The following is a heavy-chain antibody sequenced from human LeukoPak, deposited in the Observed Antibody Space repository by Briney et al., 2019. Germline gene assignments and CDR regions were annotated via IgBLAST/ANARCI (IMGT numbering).Heavy chain of an antibody. CDR1: GYSISSGYY. CDR2: IYHSGST. CDR3: ARVWFGYCSGGSCYSSNYYYYMDV. J-gene: IGHJ6*03. Sequence: PSETLSLTCAVSGYSISSGYYWGWIRQPPGKGLEWIGSIYHSGSTYYNPSLKSRVTISVDTSKNQFSLKLSSATAADTAVYYCARVWFGYCSGGSCYSSNYYYYMDVWGKGTTVTVSS. D-gene: IGHD2-15*01. V-gene: IGHV4-38-2*01.